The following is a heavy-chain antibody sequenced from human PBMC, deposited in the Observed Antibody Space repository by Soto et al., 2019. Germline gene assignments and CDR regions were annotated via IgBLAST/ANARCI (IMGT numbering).Heavy chain of an antibody. D-gene: IGHD2-21*02. CDR3: TTAYCGGDCP. V-gene: IGHV4-30-4*01. Sequence: QVQLQESGPGLVKPSQTLSLTCNVSGGSISSGDYYWSWIRQPPGKALEWIGCTYYSGATYYTPSLKRRVAISVDTSKNQFSLKLTSVTAADTAVYYCTTAYCGGDCPWGQGTRVTLSS. CDR1: GGSISSGDYY. J-gene: IGHJ5*02. CDR2: TYYSGAT.